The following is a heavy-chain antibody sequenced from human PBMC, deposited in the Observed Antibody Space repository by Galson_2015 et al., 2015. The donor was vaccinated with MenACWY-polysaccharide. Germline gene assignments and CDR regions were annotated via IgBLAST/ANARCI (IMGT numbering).Heavy chain of an antibody. J-gene: IGHJ4*02. D-gene: IGHD2-8*02. CDR2: VSGGALDT. CDR3: GKGVCDCPLVVYAIGY. CDR1: GFSFDNFA. Sequence: SLRLSCAASGFSFDNFAMTWVRQAPGKGLEWVAGVSGGALDTYYAESVKGRFTISRDNSKNTLYLQMNSLRVEDTAVYYCGKGVCDCPLVVYAIGYWGQGTLVSVSS. V-gene: IGHV3-23*01.